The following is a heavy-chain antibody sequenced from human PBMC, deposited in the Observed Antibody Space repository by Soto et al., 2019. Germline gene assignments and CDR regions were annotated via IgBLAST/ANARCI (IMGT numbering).Heavy chain of an antibody. CDR2: ITTYNGNT. Sequence: ASVKVSCKASCYSFTSYGISCVRQAPGQGLDWMGWITTYNGNTKYAQDLQGRVTMTTDTSTSTAYMELRSLRSDDTAVYYCARFSGGVYNTYYFYYGMDVWGQGTTVTVSS. V-gene: IGHV1-18*04. CDR3: ARFSGGVYNTYYFYYGMDV. J-gene: IGHJ6*02. D-gene: IGHD2-15*01. CDR1: CYSFTSYG.